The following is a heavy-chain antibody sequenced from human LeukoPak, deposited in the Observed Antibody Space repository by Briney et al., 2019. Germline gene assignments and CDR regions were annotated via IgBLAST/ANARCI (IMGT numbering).Heavy chain of an antibody. V-gene: IGHV3-23*01. CDR3: AKDPPTVMANAFHI. D-gene: IGHD5-18*01. CDR2: ISGSGGTT. J-gene: IGHJ3*02. Sequence: GESLILSCAASGFTLSSYGMSWVRQAPGKGLEWVSSISGSGGTTYYADSVKGRFTISRDNSKNTLYLQMNSLRADDTAVYSCAKDPPTVMANAFHIWGQGTMVTVS. CDR1: GFTLSSYG.